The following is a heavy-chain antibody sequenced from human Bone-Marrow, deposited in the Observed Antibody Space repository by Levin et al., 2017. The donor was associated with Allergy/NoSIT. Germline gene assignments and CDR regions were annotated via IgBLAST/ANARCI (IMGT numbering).Heavy chain of an antibody. CDR2: IIPMFGTT. Sequence: SVKVSCKASGITFSNCGVYWVRQAPGQGLEWMGGIIPMFGTTKYAQSFQGRVTITADLSTTTAYMVLSGLRSEDTAVYYCTRDLPPQYSATSDTGGMDVWGQGTTVIVSS. J-gene: IGHJ6*02. V-gene: IGHV1-69*13. CDR3: TRDLPPQYSATSDTGGMDV. D-gene: IGHD5-12*01. CDR1: GITFSNCG.